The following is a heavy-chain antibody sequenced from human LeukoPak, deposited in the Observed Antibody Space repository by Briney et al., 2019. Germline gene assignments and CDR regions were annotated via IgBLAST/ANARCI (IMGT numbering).Heavy chain of an antibody. CDR1: GYTFTGYY. D-gene: IGHD3-9*01. CDR2: INPNSGGT. J-gene: IGHJ4*02. V-gene: IGHV1-2*02. CDR3: ARYIEPILTGLSPWLY. Sequence: ASVKVSCKASGYTFTGYYMHWVRQAPGQGLEWMGWINPNSGGTNYAQKFQGRVTMTRDTSISTAYMELSRLRSDDTAVYYCARYIEPILTGLSPWLYWGQGTLVTVSS.